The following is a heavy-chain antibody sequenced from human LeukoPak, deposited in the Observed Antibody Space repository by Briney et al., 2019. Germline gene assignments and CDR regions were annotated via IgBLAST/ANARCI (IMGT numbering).Heavy chain of an antibody. J-gene: IGHJ6*02. D-gene: IGHD3-16*01. CDR3: AADFHDLDGMDV. Sequence: GGSLRLSCTSSRFTFSNYEVNWVRQAPGKGLEWISFTVSSTIQYAASVTGRFTISRDNAKNSLYLQMNSLRVEDTAVYYCAADFHDLDGMDVCGQGTTVTVSS. V-gene: IGHV3-48*03. CDR1: RFTFSNYE. CDR2: TVSSTI.